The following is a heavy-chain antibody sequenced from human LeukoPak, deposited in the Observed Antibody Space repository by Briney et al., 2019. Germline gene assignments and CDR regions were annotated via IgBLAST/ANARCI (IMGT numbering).Heavy chain of an antibody. D-gene: IGHD4-23*01. CDR3: ARPRRGNSCDFFDL. CDR2: INQDGSEK. CDR1: GFTISRYW. Sequence: PGGSLRLSCAASGFTISRYWMSWVRQAPGKGLEWVANINQDGSEKYYVDSVKGRFTISRDNAKNSLYVQMNSLRAEDTAVYYCARPRRGNSCDFFDLWGPGNLVTVSS. V-gene: IGHV3-7*01. J-gene: IGHJ4*02.